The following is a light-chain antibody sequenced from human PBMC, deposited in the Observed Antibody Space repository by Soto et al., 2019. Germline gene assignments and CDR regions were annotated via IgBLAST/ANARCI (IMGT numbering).Light chain of an antibody. V-gene: IGKV1-5*01. Sequence: DIQMTQAPSTLSASVGDRVTITCRASQSISSWLAWYQQKPGKAPKILIYDASTLETGVPSTFSGSGSGTEFTLTISSLQPGDFATYYCLQYYSYSWTFGQGTKVDIK. CDR1: QSISSW. CDR2: DAS. CDR3: LQYYSYSWT. J-gene: IGKJ1*01.